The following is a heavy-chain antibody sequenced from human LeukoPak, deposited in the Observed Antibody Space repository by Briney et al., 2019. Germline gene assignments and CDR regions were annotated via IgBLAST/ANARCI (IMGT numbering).Heavy chain of an antibody. J-gene: IGHJ4*01. V-gene: IGHV3-21*01. CDR2: ISSSSSYI. Sequence: GGSLRLSCAASGFIFSRYGMSWVRQAPGKGLEWVSSISSSSSYIYYADSVKGRFTISRDNAKNSLYLQMNSLRAEDTAVYYCARDAYYYDSSGHFDYWGQGTLVTVSS. D-gene: IGHD3-22*01. CDR1: GFIFSRYG. CDR3: ARDAYYYDSSGHFDY.